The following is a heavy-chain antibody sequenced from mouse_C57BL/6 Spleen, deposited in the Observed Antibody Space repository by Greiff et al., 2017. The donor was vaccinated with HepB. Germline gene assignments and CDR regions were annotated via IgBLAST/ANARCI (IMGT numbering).Heavy chain of an antibody. CDR3: TTYYLSRPGFAY. J-gene: IGHJ3*01. CDR2: IDPEDGAT. D-gene: IGHD1-1*01. CDR1: GFNIKGSY. V-gene: IGHV14-1*01. Sequence: EVQLQQSGAELVRPGASVKLSCTASGFNIKGSYMHWVKQRPEQGLEWIGRIDPEDGATEYAPKFQGKATMTADTSSSTAYLQLSSLTSEDTAVYYGTTYYLSRPGFAYWGQGTLVTVSA.